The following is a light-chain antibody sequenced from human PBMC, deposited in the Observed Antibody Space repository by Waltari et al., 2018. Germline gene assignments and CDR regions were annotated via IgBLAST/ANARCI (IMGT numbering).Light chain of an antibody. Sequence: DVVMTQSPLSLPVTLGQPASISCRSSQSLVHSDGNPYFGWFQQRSGQSPRRLIYKVSNRDSGVPDKFRGSGSGTDFKLKISRVEAEDVGVYYCMQGTHWPPWTFGQGTKVEIQ. CDR1: QSLVHSDGNPY. V-gene: IGKV2-30*02. CDR3: MQGTHWPPWT. CDR2: KVS. J-gene: IGKJ1*01.